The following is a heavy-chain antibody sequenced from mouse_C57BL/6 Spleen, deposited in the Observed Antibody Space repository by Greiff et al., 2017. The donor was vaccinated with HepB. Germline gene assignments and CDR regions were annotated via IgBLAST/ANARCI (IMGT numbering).Heavy chain of an antibody. CDR3: ARDYYGSSWYFDV. V-gene: IGHV3-6*01. J-gene: IGHJ1*03. CDR1: GYSITSGYY. D-gene: IGHD1-1*01. CDR2: ISYDGSN. Sequence: EVKLQESGPGLVKPSQSLSLTSSVTGYSITSGYYWNWIRQFPGNKLEWMGYISYDGSNNYNPSLKNRISITRDTSKNQFFLKLNSVTTEDTATYYCARDYYGSSWYFDVWGTGTTVTVSS.